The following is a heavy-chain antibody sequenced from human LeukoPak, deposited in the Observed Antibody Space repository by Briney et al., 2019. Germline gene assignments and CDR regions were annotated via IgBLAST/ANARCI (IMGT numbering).Heavy chain of an antibody. CDR2: IYPSGSA. J-gene: IGHJ3*02. CDR3: ARWSYYDSTGYYSRNDAFDI. D-gene: IGHD3-22*01. V-gene: IGHV4-30-2*01. Sequence: SQTLSLTCAVSGGSISSGGYSWSWIRQPPGKGLEWIGYIYPSGSAYYNPSLKSRVTISVDRSRNQFSLKLSSVTAADTAVYYSARWSYYDSTGYYSRNDAFDIWGQGTMVTVSS. CDR1: GGSISSGGYS.